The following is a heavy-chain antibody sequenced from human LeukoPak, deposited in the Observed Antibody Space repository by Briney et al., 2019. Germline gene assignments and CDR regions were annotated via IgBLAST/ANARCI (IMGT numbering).Heavy chain of an antibody. D-gene: IGHD6-19*01. Sequence: GGSLRLSCAAFGFTFSSYWMSWVRQAPGKGLEWVANIKQDGSEKYYVDSVKGRFTISRDNAKNSLYLQMNSLRAEDTAVYYCAKLRTGLVDLIDYWGQGTLVTVSS. CDR2: IKQDGSEK. CDR1: GFTFSSYW. J-gene: IGHJ4*02. CDR3: AKLRTGLVDLIDY. V-gene: IGHV3-7*03.